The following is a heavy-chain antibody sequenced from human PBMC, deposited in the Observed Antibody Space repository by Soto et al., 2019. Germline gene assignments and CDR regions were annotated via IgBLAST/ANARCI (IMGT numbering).Heavy chain of an antibody. CDR2: IYYSGST. Sequence: SETLSLTCTVFGGSISSYYWSWIRQPPGKGLEWIGYIYYSGSTNYNPSLKSRVTISVDTSKNQFSLKLSSVTAADTAVYYCAREGSYSWFDPWGQGTLVTVSS. CDR1: GGSISSYY. V-gene: IGHV4-59*01. D-gene: IGHD1-26*01. J-gene: IGHJ5*02. CDR3: AREGSYSWFDP.